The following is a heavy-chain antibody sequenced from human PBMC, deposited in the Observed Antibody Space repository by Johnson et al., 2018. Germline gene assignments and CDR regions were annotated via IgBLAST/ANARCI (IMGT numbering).Heavy chain of an antibody. CDR1: GFTFSSYG. CDR2: IWYDGSNK. CDR3: AKDWEMAAGGTGGYFQH. D-gene: IGHD6-13*01. V-gene: IGHV3-33*03. Sequence: QVQLVQSGGGVVPPGRSLRLSCAASGFTFSSYGMHWVRQAPGKGLEWVAVIWYDGSNKYYADSVKGRFTISRDNAKNTLYLQMNSLGAEDTAVYHCAKDWEMAAGGTGGYFQHWGQGTLVTVSS. J-gene: IGHJ1*01.